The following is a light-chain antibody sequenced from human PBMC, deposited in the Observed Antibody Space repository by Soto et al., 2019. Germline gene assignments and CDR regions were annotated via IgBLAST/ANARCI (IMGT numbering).Light chain of an antibody. CDR2: AAS. V-gene: IGKV1-27*01. J-gene: IGKJ3*01. CDR3: QKYYSAPFT. Sequence: DIQMTQSPSSLSASVGDRVTITCRASQAIRNSLAWYQQKPGKVPSLLIYAASTWQPGVPSRFSGSGSGTDFTLTISSLQPEDVATYYCQKYYSAPFTFGPGTKLGIK. CDR1: QAIRNS.